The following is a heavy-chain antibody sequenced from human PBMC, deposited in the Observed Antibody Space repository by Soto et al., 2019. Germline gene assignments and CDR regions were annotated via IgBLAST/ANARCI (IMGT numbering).Heavy chain of an antibody. CDR3: ARGNGYGGMNGMDV. Sequence: GGSLRLSCAASGFTFSSYAMHWVRQAPGKGLEWVAVISYDGSNKYYADSVKGRFTISRDNSKNTLYLQMNSLRAEDTAVYYCARGNGYGGMNGMDVWGQGTTVTISS. CDR1: GFTFSSYA. D-gene: IGHD4-17*01. CDR2: ISYDGSNK. V-gene: IGHV3-30-3*01. J-gene: IGHJ6*02.